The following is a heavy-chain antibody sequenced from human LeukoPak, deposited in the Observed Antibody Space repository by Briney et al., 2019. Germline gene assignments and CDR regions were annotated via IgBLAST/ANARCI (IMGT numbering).Heavy chain of an antibody. D-gene: IGHD1-26*01. Sequence: GASVKVSCKASGYSFTTYGITWVRQAPGQGLEWMGWISAYNGNTNYAQKLQGRVTMTTDTSTSTAYMELRSLRSDDTAVYYCARGNLELGIVGATFEFDYWGQGTLVTVSS. CDR1: GYSFTTYG. V-gene: IGHV1-18*01. J-gene: IGHJ4*02. CDR3: ARGNLELGIVGATFEFDY. CDR2: ISAYNGNT.